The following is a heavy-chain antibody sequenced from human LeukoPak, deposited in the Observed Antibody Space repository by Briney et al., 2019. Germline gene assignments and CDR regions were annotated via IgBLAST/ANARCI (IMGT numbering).Heavy chain of an antibody. V-gene: IGHV4-34*01. Sequence: PSETLSLTCAVYGGSFSKFYWSWIRQPPGKGLEWIGEINHSGNTNYNPSLKSRVTISVDTSKKQFSLKLSSATAADTAVYYCARIPEWVVQAYFDYWGQGTLVTVSS. J-gene: IGHJ4*02. D-gene: IGHD6-19*01. CDR3: ARIPEWVVQAYFDY. CDR1: GGSFSKFY. CDR2: INHSGNT.